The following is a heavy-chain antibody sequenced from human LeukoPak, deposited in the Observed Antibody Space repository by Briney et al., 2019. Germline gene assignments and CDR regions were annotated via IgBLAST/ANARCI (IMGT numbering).Heavy chain of an antibody. CDR2: INHSGST. CDR1: GGSFSGYY. V-gene: IGHV4-34*01. CDR3: ARDFPGNYYDSSGPRFDP. Sequence: SETLSLTCAVYGGSFSGYYWSWIRQPPAKGLEVIGEINHSGSTNYNPSLKSRVTISVDTSKNQVSLKLSSVPAADTAVYYCARDFPGNYYDSSGPRFDPWGQGTLVTVSS. J-gene: IGHJ5*02. D-gene: IGHD3-22*01.